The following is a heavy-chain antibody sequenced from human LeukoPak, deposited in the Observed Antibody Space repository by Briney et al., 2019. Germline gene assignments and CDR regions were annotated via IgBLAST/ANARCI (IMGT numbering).Heavy chain of an antibody. J-gene: IGHJ4*02. CDR3: ARDMEAVAGGIDY. V-gene: IGHV3-33*01. CDR1: GFTFSSYG. D-gene: IGHD6-19*01. Sequence: GGSLRLSCAASGFTFSSYGMHWVRQAPGKGLEWVAVIWYDGSNKYYADSVKGRFTISRDNAKNSLYLQMNSLRAEDTAVYYCARDMEAVAGGIDYWGQGTLVTVSS. CDR2: IWYDGSNK.